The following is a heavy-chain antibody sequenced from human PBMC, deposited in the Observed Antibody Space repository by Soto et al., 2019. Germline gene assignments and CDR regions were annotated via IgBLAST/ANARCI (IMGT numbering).Heavy chain of an antibody. CDR2: IYYSGST. CDR1: GGSVSSGSYY. Sequence: QVQLQESGPGLVKPSETLSLTCTVSGGSVSSGSYYWSWIRQPPGKGLEWIGYIYYSGSTNYNPSLKSRVTISVDTSKNQFSLKLSSVTAADTAVYYCARGRDTAMGTPFDYWGQGTLVTVSS. D-gene: IGHD5-18*01. V-gene: IGHV4-61*01. CDR3: ARGRDTAMGTPFDY. J-gene: IGHJ4*02.